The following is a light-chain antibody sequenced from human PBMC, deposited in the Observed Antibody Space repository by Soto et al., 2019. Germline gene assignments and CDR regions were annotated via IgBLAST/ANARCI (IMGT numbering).Light chain of an antibody. CDR1: SSDVGSYNL. Sequence: QSALTQPASLSGSPGQSITISCTGTSSDVGSYNLVSWYQQHPGKAPKLMIYEGTQRPSGVSNRFSGSKSGNTASLTISGLQAEDEADYYCCSYAGSSTLIFGGGTKVTVL. CDR3: CSYAGSSTLI. CDR2: EGT. J-gene: IGLJ2*01. V-gene: IGLV2-23*01.